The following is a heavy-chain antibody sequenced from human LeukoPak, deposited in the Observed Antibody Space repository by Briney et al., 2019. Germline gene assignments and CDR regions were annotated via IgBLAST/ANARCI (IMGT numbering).Heavy chain of an antibody. CDR2: IFVAGNT. CDR1: GFTVSNNY. Sequence: GGSLRLSCAASGFTVSNNYMSWVRQAPGKGLEWVSAIFVAGNTYYADSVKGRFTISRDNSKNTLYLRMNSLRVEDTAVYYCARWIHGAPLGYWGQGTLVTVSS. D-gene: IGHD5-12*01. V-gene: IGHV3-53*01. J-gene: IGHJ4*02. CDR3: ARWIHGAPLGY.